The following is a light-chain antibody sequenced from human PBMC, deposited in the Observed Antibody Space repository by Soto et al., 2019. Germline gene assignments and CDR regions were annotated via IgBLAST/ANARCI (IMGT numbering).Light chain of an antibody. V-gene: IGKV1-39*01. J-gene: IGKJ1*01. Sequence: IQLTQSPSSLSASVGDRVTITCRASQGISSYLAWYQQKPGKAPKLLIYAASTLQSGVPSRFSGSGSGTDFTLIISSLQPEDFATYYCQQSYSTLTWTFGQGTKVDIK. CDR2: AAS. CDR1: QGISSY. CDR3: QQSYSTLTWT.